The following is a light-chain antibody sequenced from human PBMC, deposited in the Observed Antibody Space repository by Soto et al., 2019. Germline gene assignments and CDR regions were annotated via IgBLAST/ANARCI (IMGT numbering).Light chain of an antibody. J-gene: IGKJ5*01. CDR3: QQRNVWPPIT. Sequence: EIVLTQSPATLSLSPGERATLSFRASQSVTSSFLAWYQQKPGQAPRLLIYGASSRATGIPDRFSGSGSGADFTLTISSLEPEDFAVYYCQQRNVWPPITFGQGTRLEI. CDR2: GAS. CDR1: QSVTSSF. V-gene: IGKV3D-20*02.